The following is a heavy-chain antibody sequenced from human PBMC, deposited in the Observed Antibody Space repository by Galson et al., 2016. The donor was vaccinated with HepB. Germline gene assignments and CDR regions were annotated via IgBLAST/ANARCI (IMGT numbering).Heavy chain of an antibody. V-gene: IGHV3-20*01. CDR1: GFTFNDYA. Sequence: SLRLSCAASGFTFNDYALSLVRQAPGKGLEWVSGINWNGGITYYADSVKGRFIISRDNANNSLSLQMNSLRAEDTALYHCARAHRWGDYYGLDVWGQGATVIVSS. D-gene: IGHD3-16*01. J-gene: IGHJ6*02. CDR3: ARAHRWGDYYGLDV. CDR2: INWNGGIT.